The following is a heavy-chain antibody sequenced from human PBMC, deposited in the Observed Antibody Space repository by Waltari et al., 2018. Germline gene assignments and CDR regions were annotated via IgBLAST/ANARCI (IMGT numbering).Heavy chain of an antibody. V-gene: IGHV3-23*01. D-gene: IGHD5-12*01. CDR1: SYA. CDR3: AKFPSPLYSGYDFAFDI. J-gene: IGHJ3*02. CDR2: ISGSGGST. Sequence: SYAMSWVRQAPGKGLEWVSAISGSGGSTYYADSVKGRFTISRDNSKNTLYLQMNSLRAEDTAVYYCAKFPSPLYSGYDFAFDIWGQGTMVTVSS.